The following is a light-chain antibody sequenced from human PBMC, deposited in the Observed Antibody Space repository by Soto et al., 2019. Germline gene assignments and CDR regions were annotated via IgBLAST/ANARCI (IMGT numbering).Light chain of an antibody. CDR3: QQYCSPPHT. CDR2: AVS. V-gene: IGKV3-20*01. CDR1: QSLYNSF. J-gene: IGKJ2*01. Sequence: EIVLTQSPGTLSLSPGERATLSCRASQSLYNSFLAWYQQKPGQTPRLLINAVSNSATGVPDRFRGSGSGTDFTPTISRLDPEVCAVYYWQQYCSPPHTFGQGTKVEIK.